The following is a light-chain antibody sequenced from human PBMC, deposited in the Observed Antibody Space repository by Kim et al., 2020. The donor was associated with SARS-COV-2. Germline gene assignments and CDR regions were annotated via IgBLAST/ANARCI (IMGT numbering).Light chain of an antibody. V-gene: IGLV2-11*01. Sequence: QSALTQPRSVSGSPGQSVPISCTGTGSDVGAYTYISWYQQHTGKAPKLIIYSVTERPSGVPDRFSGSKSGPTASLTISGLQADDEADYYCCSFAGLYTHVFGGGTKVTVL. J-gene: IGLJ2*01. CDR1: GSDVGAYTY. CDR2: SVT. CDR3: CSFAGLYTHV.